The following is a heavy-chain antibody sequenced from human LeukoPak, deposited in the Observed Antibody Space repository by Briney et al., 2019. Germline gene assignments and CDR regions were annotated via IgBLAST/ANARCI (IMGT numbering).Heavy chain of an antibody. CDR3: ARGPILLWFGELSYGMDV. CDR1: GFTFSDYY. D-gene: IGHD3-10*01. CDR2: IYSGGST. J-gene: IGHJ6*02. Sequence: PGGSLRLSCAASGFTFSDYYMSWVRQAPGKGLEWVSVIYSGGSTYYADSVKGRFTISRDNSKNTLYLQMNSLRAEDTAVYYCARGPILLWFGELSYGMDVWGQGTTVTVSS. V-gene: IGHV3-66*01.